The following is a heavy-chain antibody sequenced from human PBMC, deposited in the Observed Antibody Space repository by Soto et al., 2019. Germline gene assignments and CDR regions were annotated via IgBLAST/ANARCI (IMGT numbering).Heavy chain of an antibody. V-gene: IGHV1-69*02. CDR3: ARVGSSSFGYYYYYMDV. CDR1: GGTLSSYT. Sequence: ASVTVSCKASGGTLSSYTISWVRQAPGQGLEWMGRIIPILGIANYAQKFQGRVTITADKSTSTAYMELSSLRSEDTAVYYCARVGSSSFGYYYYYMDVWGKGTTVTVSS. J-gene: IGHJ6*03. CDR2: IIPILGIA. D-gene: IGHD6-13*01.